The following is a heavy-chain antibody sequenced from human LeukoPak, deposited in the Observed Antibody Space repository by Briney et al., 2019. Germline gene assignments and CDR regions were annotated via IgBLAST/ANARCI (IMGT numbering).Heavy chain of an antibody. CDR1: GGSISSGSYY. CDR2: IYTSGST. CDR3: ARDGSGSYRNWFDP. D-gene: IGHD3-10*01. J-gene: IGHJ5*02. V-gene: IGHV4-61*02. Sequence: SETLSLTCTVSGGSISSGSYYWSWIRQPAGKGLEWIGRIYTSGSTNYNPSLKSRVTISVDTSKNQFSLKLSSVTAADTAVYYCARDGSGSYRNWFDPWGQGTLVTVSS.